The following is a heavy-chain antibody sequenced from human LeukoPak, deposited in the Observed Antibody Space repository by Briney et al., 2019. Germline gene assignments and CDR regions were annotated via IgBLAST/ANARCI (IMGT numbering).Heavy chain of an antibody. Sequence: SETLSLTCTVSGGSISSYYWSWIRQPPGKGLEWIRYIYYSGSTNYNPSLKSRVTISVDTSKNQFSLKLSAVTAADTAVYYCATVRTTVTDKRSGAFDIWGQGTMVTVSS. CDR2: IYYSGST. V-gene: IGHV4-59*08. J-gene: IGHJ3*02. CDR3: ATVRTTVTDKRSGAFDI. CDR1: GGSISSYY. D-gene: IGHD4-17*01.